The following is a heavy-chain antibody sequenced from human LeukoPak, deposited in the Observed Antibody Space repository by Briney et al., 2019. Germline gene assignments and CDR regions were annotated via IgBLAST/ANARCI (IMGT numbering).Heavy chain of an antibody. Sequence: SETLSLTCTVSGGSISSSSYYWGWIRQPPGKGLEWIGSIYYSGSTYYNPSLKSRVTISVDTSKNQFSLKLSSVTAADTAVYYCARDRRAVAHNWFDPWGQGTLVTVSS. V-gene: IGHV4-39*07. CDR1: GGSISSSSYY. J-gene: IGHJ5*02. D-gene: IGHD6-19*01. CDR2: IYYSGST. CDR3: ARDRRAVAHNWFDP.